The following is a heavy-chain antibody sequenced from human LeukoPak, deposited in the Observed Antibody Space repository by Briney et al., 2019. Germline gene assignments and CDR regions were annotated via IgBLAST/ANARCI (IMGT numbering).Heavy chain of an antibody. Sequence: GGSLRLSCAASGFTFSSYAMHWVRQAPGKGLEWVAVISYDGSNKYYADSVKGRFTISRDNSKNTLYLQMNSLRAEDTAVYYCARDKDGAVAVFWSDPWGQGTLVTVSS. D-gene: IGHD6-19*01. V-gene: IGHV3-30-3*01. CDR3: ARDKDGAVAVFWSDP. CDR1: GFTFSSYA. J-gene: IGHJ5*02. CDR2: ISYDGSNK.